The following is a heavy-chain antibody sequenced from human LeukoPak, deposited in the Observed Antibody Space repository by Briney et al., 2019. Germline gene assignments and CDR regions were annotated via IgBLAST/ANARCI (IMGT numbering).Heavy chain of an antibody. D-gene: IGHD1-14*01. Sequence: GGSLRLSCAASGFTFRCYAMSWVRQAPGKGLEWVSTISGSGGSTYYADSVKGRFTISRDNSENTVFLQMNSLRGEDTAVYYCAKIGSDYWGQGTLVTVSS. CDR2: ISGSGGST. J-gene: IGHJ4*02. V-gene: IGHV3-23*01. CDR3: AKIGSDY. CDR1: GFTFRCYA.